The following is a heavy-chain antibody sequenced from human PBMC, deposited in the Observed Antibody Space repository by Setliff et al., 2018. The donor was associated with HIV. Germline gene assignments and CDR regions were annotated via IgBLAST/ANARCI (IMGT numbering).Heavy chain of an antibody. D-gene: IGHD3-9*01. V-gene: IGHV4-39*01. J-gene: IGHJ4*02. CDR1: GGSINRSNYY. CDR2: ISSSGNT. CDR3: AKTIGRYFDIFDN. Sequence: PSETLSLTCTVPGGSINRSNYYWGWIRQPPGTGLEWIGSISSSGNTYYNPSLKSRVTTSVDTPKNQFSLKLNAVTAADTAVYYCAKTIGRYFDIFDNWGQGALVTAPQ.